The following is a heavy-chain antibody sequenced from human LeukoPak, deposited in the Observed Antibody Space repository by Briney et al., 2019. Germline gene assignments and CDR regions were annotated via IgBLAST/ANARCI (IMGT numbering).Heavy chain of an antibody. Sequence: ASVKVSCKASGYTFTGYYIHWVRQAPGQGLEWMGWINPNINGTNYAQKFQGRVTMTGDRSISTAYMELSRLRSDDTAVYYCARDLGYCSSTSCYGASDFDYWGQGTLVTVSS. V-gene: IGHV1-2*02. CDR2: INPNINGT. J-gene: IGHJ4*02. D-gene: IGHD2-2*01. CDR3: ARDLGYCSSTSCYGASDFDY. CDR1: GYTFTGYY.